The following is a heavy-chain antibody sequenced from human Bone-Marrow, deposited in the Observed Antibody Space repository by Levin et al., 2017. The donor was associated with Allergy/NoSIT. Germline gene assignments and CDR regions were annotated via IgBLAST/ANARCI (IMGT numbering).Heavy chain of an antibody. CDR3: ARAGLVARDDNYYYGMDV. CDR1: GGSVSSGGYY. D-gene: IGHD3-9*01. CDR2: IHYSGGT. J-gene: IGHJ6*01. V-gene: IGHV4-61*08. Sequence: SETLSLTCTVSGGSVSSGGYYWSWIRQPPGRGLEWIGYIHYSGGTNYNPSLESRVSMSVDTSKNQFSLRLRSVTAADTAVYYCARAGLVARDDNYYYGMDVWGQGTTVTVSS.